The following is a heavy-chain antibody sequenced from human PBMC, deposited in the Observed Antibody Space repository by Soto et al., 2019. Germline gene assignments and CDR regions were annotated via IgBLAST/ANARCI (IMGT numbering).Heavy chain of an antibody. J-gene: IGHJ4*02. D-gene: IGHD3-10*01. CDR1: GGSFSGYY. V-gene: IGHV4-34*01. Sequence: SETLSLTCAVYGGSFSGYYWSWIRQPPGKGLEWIGEINHSGSTNYNPSLKSRVTIAVDTSKNQFSLKLSSVTAADTAVYYCARSKPYYYGSGSYGYFDYWGQGTLVTVSS. CDR3: ARSKPYYYGSGSYGYFDY. CDR2: INHSGST.